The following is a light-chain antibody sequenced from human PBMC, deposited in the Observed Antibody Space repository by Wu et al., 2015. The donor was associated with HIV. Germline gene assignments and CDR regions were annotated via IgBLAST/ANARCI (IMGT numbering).Light chain of an antibody. V-gene: IGKV1-9*01. CDR3: QQLNDYPFT. CDR1: RGISSY. Sequence: DIQLTQSPSFLSASVGDRVTITCRASRGISSYLAWYQEKPGKAPKLLIYAASTLQSGVPSRFSGSGSGTEFTLTISSLQPEDFATYYCQQLNDYPFTFAGGPRWRSN. J-gene: IGKJ4*01. CDR2: AAS.